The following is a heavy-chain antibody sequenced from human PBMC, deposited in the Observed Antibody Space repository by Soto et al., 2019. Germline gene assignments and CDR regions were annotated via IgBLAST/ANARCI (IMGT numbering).Heavy chain of an antibody. CDR3: ARGHYGDRYYYYYYGMDV. J-gene: IGHJ6*02. D-gene: IGHD4-17*01. CDR2: INHSGST. Sequence: QVQLQQWGAGLLKPSETLSLTCAVYGGSFSGYYWSWIRQPPGKGLEWIGEINHSGSTNYNPSLKSRGTISVDTSKNQFSLKLSSVTAADTAVYYCARGHYGDRYYYYYYGMDVWGQGTTVTVSS. CDR1: GGSFSGYY. V-gene: IGHV4-34*01.